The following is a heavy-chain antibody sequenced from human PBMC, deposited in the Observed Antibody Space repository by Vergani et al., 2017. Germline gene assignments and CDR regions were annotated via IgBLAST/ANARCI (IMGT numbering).Heavy chain of an antibody. Sequence: EVQLVESGGGLVQPGRSLRLSCAVSGFTVSSHYMSWVRQAPGKGLEWVSVIFSGGYTYYADSVKGRFTISRDDSKNSLYLQMNSLRAEDTAVYYCASQYYDFWSGRDWGQGTLVTVSS. D-gene: IGHD3-3*01. CDR1: GFTVSSHY. V-gene: IGHV3-66*04. CDR3: ASQYYDFWSGRD. CDR2: IFSGGYT. J-gene: IGHJ1*01.